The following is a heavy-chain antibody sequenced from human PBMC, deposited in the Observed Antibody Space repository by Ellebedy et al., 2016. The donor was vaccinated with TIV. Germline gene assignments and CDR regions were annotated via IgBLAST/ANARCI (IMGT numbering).Heavy chain of an antibody. J-gene: IGHJ4*02. D-gene: IGHD3-22*01. V-gene: IGHV4-59*01. Sequence: MPSETPSLTCTVSGGSISTYYWTWIRQPPGKGLEWIGYIYYSGSTNHNPSLKSRVTISVDTSKNHFSLKLSSVTAADTAVYYCARGRDYDSNKYYFDYWGQGTLVTVSS. CDR1: GGSISTYY. CDR2: IYYSGST. CDR3: ARGRDYDSNKYYFDY.